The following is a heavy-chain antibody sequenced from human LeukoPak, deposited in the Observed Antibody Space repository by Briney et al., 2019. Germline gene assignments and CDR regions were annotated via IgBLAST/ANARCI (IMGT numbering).Heavy chain of an antibody. CDR3: AKDGAAYYYDSSGYYY. V-gene: IGHV3-23*01. CDR1: GSTFSSNA. J-gene: IGHJ4*02. Sequence: GGSLRLSCAASGSTFSSNAMSWVRQAPEKGLEWVSAISGSGGSTYYADSVKGRFTISRDNSKNTLYLQMNSLRAEDTAVYYCAKDGAAYYYDSSGYYYWGQGTLVTVSS. CDR2: ISGSGGST. D-gene: IGHD3-22*01.